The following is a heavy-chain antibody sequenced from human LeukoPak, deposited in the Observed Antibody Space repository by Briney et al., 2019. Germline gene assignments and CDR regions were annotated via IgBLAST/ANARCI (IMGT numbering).Heavy chain of an antibody. CDR2: ISAYNGNT. D-gene: IGHD3-9*01. CDR1: RYTFTSYG. CDR3: ARDLDLLRYFDPDYYGMDV. V-gene: IGHV1-18*01. J-gene: IGHJ6*02. Sequence: GAAVKVSCKASRYTFTSYGISWVGQAPGPALEGMGWISAYNGNTNYPQKLQGRVTMTTDTSTSTAYMELRSLRSDDTAVYYCARDLDLLRYFDPDYYGMDVWGQGTTVTVSS.